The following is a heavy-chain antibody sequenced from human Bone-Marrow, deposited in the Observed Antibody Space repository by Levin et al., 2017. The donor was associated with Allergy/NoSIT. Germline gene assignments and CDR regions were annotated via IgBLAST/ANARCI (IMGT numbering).Heavy chain of an antibody. CDR3: ARLYGSGSFYTRGFDY. V-gene: IGHV4-39*01. D-gene: IGHD3-10*01. CDR2: VYYSGTT. Sequence: SQTLSLTCSVSGGSITISSIYWGWIRQSPGTGLQWIGSVYYSGTTYYNPSLKSRVTIFVDTSKNQFSLKVNSVTAADTAVYYCARLYGSGSFYTRGFDYWGQGTLVTVSS. J-gene: IGHJ4*02. CDR1: GGSITISSIY.